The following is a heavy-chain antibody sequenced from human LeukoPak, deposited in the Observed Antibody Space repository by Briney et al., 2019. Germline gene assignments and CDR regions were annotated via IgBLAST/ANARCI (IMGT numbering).Heavy chain of an antibody. D-gene: IGHD2-15*01. J-gene: IGHJ4*02. V-gene: IGHV1-2*02. CDR1: GYTFTGYY. Sequence: VASVKVSCKASGYTFTGYYMHWVRQASGQGLEWMGWINPNSGDTTFAQKFQGRVTMTRDTSISTAFMELSRLRSDDTAVYYCARDQVARDIVVVLTATGTIDYWGQGTLVTVSS. CDR3: ARDQVARDIVVVLTATGTIDY. CDR2: INPNSGDT.